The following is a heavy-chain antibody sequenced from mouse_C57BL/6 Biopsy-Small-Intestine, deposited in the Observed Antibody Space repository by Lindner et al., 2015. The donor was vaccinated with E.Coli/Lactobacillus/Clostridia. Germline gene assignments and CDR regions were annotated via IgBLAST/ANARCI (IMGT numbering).Heavy chain of an antibody. D-gene: IGHD2-1*01. CDR1: GYSFTDYY. J-gene: IGHJ3*01. CDR3: VRCDGNYVWLAY. Sequence: VQLQESGPELVKPGASVKISCKASGYSFTDYYIHWVKQSPEKTLEWIGEINPSTGGNIYNQKFKAKATLTVDKSSSTAFMQLKSLTSEDSAVYYCVRCDGNYVWLAYWGQGTLVTVS. CDR2: INPSTGGN. V-gene: IGHV1-42*01.